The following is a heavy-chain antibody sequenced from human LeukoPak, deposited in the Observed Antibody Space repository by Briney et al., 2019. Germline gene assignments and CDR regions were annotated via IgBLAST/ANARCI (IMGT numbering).Heavy chain of an antibody. D-gene: IGHD6-6*01. CDR3: ARGSSFHNY. J-gene: IGHJ4*02. CDR2: ISVSGNT. Sequence: GGSLRLSCAASGFTLSSYAMSWVRQGPGKGLEWVSAISVSGNTYHADSVKGRFTISRDSSKNTLYLQMNSLRAEDTALYYCARGSSFHNYWGQGTLVTVSS. CDR1: GFTLSSYA. V-gene: IGHV3-23*01.